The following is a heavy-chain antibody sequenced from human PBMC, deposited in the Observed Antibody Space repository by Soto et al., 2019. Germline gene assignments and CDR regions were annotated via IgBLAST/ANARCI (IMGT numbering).Heavy chain of an antibody. D-gene: IGHD6-13*01. CDR2: ISSSSSYI. J-gene: IGHJ4*02. Sequence: GGPLRDCCTVSWFTFGSHSMNCIRKAPGKGLEWVSSISSSSSYIYYADSVKGRFTISRDNAKNSLYLQMNSLRAEDTAVYYCARDQQQLVRNFDYWGQGTLVTVSS. CDR3: ARDQQQLVRNFDY. CDR1: WFTFGSHS. V-gene: IGHV3-21*01.